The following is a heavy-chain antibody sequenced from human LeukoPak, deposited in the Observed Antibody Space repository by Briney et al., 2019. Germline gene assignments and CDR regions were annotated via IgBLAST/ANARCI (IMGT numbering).Heavy chain of an antibody. V-gene: IGHV4-30-4*08. Sequence: SETLSLTCSVSGGSISSGDYHWSWIRQPPGKGLEWIGYIYYSGSTHYNPSLKNRVTMSVDTSKNQFSLKLSSVTAADTAVYYCARETYYNNYRYWGQGTLVTVSS. CDR2: IYYSGST. CDR1: GGSISSGDYH. D-gene: IGHD4-11*01. CDR3: ARETYYNNYRY. J-gene: IGHJ4*02.